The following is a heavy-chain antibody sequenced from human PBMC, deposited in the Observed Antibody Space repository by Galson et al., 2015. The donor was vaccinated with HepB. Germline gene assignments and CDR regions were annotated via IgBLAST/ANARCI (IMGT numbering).Heavy chain of an antibody. Sequence: QVQLQESGPGLVKPSETLSLTCTVSGGSISSYYWSWIRQPPGKGLEWIGYIYYSGSTNYNPSLKSRVTISVDTSKNQFSLKLSSVTAADTAVYYCARGGSDAFDIWGQGTMVT. J-gene: IGHJ3*02. V-gene: IGHV4-59*01. CDR2: IYYSGST. CDR1: GGSISSYY. D-gene: IGHD5-12*01. CDR3: ARGGSDAFDI.